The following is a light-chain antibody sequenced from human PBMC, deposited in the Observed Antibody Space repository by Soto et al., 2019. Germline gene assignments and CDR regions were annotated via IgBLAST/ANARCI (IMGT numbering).Light chain of an antibody. CDR2: NNS. J-gene: IGLJ1*01. V-gene: IGLV1-44*01. Sequence: QSVLAQPPSTSGTPGQRVTISCSGSSSNIASNAVTWYQHLPGTAPKLLIYNNSQRPSGAPDRFSGSKSGTTASLAISGLQSEHEADYYCAAWDDSLNGYVFGTGTKVTVL. CDR3: AAWDDSLNGYV. CDR1: SSNIASNA.